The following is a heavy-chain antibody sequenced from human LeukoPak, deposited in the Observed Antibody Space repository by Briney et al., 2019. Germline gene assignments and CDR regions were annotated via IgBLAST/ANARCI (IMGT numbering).Heavy chain of an antibody. V-gene: IGHV3-23*01. J-gene: IGHJ4*02. CDR2: ISGSGGSR. D-gene: IGHD3-3*01. CDR1: GFTFSSYA. CDR3: AKEGAALEWLLPPTDY. Sequence: GGSLRLSCAASGFTFSSYAMSWVRQAPGKGLEWVSGISGSGGSRYYADSVKGRFTISRDKSKNALYLQMNSLRAEDTAVYYCAKEGAALEWLLPPTDYWGQGTLVTVSS.